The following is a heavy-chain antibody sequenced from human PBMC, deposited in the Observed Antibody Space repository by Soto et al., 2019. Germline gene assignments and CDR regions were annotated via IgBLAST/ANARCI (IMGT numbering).Heavy chain of an antibody. V-gene: IGHV3-30-3*01. D-gene: IGHD3-22*01. CDR2: ISYDGSDK. CDR1: GFTFSSYA. CDR3: ARDYYKYYDSSGYYRSPAY. J-gene: IGHJ4*02. Sequence: GSLRLSCAASGFTFSSYAMHWVRQAPGKGLEWVALISYDGSDKDYADSVKGRLTISRDNSRNTLFLQMNSLRAEDTAVYYCARDYYKYYDSSGYYRSPAYWGQGTLVTVSS.